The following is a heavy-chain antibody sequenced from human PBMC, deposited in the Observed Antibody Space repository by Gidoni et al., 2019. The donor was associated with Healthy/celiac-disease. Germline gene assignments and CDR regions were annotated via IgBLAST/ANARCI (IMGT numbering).Heavy chain of an antibody. Sequence: QVQLQESDPGLVKPSETLSLTCTVSGYSISSGYYWGWIRQPPGKGLEWIGSIYHSGSTYYNPSLKSRVTISVDTSKNQFSLKLSSVTAADTAVYYCARSRYCSGGSCYSSFDYWGQGTLVTVSS. V-gene: IGHV4-38-2*02. J-gene: IGHJ4*02. CDR2: IYHSGST. CDR1: GYSISSGYY. D-gene: IGHD2-15*01. CDR3: ARSRYCSGGSCYSSFDY.